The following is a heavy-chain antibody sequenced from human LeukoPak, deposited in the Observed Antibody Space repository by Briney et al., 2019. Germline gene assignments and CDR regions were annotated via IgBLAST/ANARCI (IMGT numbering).Heavy chain of an antibody. J-gene: IGHJ4*02. CDR3: ARGGDYPVVFDY. D-gene: IGHD4-17*01. CDR2: IYYSGST. V-gene: IGHV4-59*01. Sequence: PSETPSLTCTVSGGSISSYYWSWIRQPPGKGLEWIGYIYYSGSTNYNPSLKSRVTISVDTSKNQFSLKLSSVTAADTAVYYCARGGDYPVVFDYWGQGTLVTVSS. CDR1: GGSISSYY.